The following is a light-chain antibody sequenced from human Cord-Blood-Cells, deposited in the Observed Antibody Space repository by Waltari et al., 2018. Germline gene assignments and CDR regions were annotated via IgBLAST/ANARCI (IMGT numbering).Light chain of an antibody. CDR3: CSYAGSSTLV. CDR1: SSDVGSSNL. Sequence: QSALTQPASVSGSPGQSITISCTGTSSDVGSSNLVSWYQQHPGKAPKLMIYEGSKRPSGVSNCFSGSKSGNTASLTISGLQAEDEADYYCCSYAGSSTLVFGGGTKLTVL. CDR2: EGS. V-gene: IGLV2-23*01. J-gene: IGLJ2*01.